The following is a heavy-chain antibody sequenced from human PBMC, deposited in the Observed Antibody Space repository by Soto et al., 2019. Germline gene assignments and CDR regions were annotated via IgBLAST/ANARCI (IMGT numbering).Heavy chain of an antibody. CDR3: AKVARACGSPDAFDI. CDR2: ISGSGGST. Sequence: GGSLRLSCAASGFTFSSYAMSWVRQAPGKGLEWVSAISGSGGSTYYADSVEGRFTISRHNSKNTLYLQMNSLRAEDTAVYYCAKVARACGSPDAFDIWCQATMVTV. V-gene: IGHV3-23*01. D-gene: IGHD2-21*01. CDR1: GFTFSSYA. J-gene: IGHJ3*02.